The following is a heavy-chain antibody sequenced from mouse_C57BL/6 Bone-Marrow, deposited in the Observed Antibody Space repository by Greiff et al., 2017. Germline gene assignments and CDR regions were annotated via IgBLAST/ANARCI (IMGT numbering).Heavy chain of an antibody. CDR1: GYTFTDYE. J-gene: IGHJ3*01. D-gene: IGHD1-1*01. Sequence: VQLKESGAELVRPGASVTLSCKASGYTFTDYEMHWVKQTPVHGLEWIGAIDPETGGTAYNQKFKGKAILTADKSSSTAYMELRSLTSEDSAVYYCTRLLRSSWFAYWGQGTLVTVSA. CDR3: TRLLRSSWFAY. V-gene: IGHV1-15*01. CDR2: IDPETGGT.